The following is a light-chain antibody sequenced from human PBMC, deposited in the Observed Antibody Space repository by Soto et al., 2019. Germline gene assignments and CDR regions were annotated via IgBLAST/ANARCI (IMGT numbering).Light chain of an antibody. V-gene: IGLV2-14*01. Sequence: QSVLPQPASGSGSPGQSITISCTGTSSDVGGYNYVSWYQQHPGKAPKLMIYDVSNRPSGVSNRFSGSKSGNTASLTISGLQAEDEADYYCSSYTSSSRDVFGTGTKVTVL. J-gene: IGLJ1*01. CDR1: SSDVGGYNY. CDR2: DVS. CDR3: SSYTSSSRDV.